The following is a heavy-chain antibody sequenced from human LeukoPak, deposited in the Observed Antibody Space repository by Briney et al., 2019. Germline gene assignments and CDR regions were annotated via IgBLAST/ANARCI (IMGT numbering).Heavy chain of an antibody. V-gene: IGHV3-53*01. J-gene: IGHJ4*02. CDR1: GFTVSSNY. D-gene: IGHD6-13*01. CDR2: IYSGSST. CDR3: ARDRDSSSWLSEYFDY. Sequence: GGSLRLSCAASGFTVSSNYMSWVRQAPGKGLEWVSVIYSGSSTYYANSVKGRFTISRDNSKNTVYLQMNSLRAEDTAVYYCARDRDSSSWLSEYFDYWGQGTLVTVSS.